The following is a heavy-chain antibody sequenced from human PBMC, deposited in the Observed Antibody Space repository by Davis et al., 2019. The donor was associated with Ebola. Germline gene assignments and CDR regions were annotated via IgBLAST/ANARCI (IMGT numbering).Heavy chain of an antibody. D-gene: IGHD3-9*01. CDR1: GFTFSSYW. J-gene: IGHJ4*02. V-gene: IGHV3-74*01. CDR3: ARARWLSLYYFDY. Sequence: HTGGSLRPSCPASGFTFSSYWMHWVRQPPGKGLVWVSRINSDGSSTSYADSVKGRFTISRDNAKNTLYLQMNSLRAEDTAVYYCARARWLSLYYFDYWGQGTLVTGSS. CDR2: INSDGSST.